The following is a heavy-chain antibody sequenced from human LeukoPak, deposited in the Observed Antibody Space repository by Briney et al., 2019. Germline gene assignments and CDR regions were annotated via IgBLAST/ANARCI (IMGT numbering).Heavy chain of an antibody. CDR2: IHSSGTT. D-gene: IGHD3-9*01. J-gene: IGHJ6*03. V-gene: IGHV4-4*09. Sequence: PSETLSLTCTVSGDSISGYYYNWIRHPPGEGLEWIGFIHSSGTTEYIPSPRGRVTLSVATSKNQLSLKLTSVTAADTAVYYCARLTATPAGSYHYHYIHVWGKGTTVTVSS. CDR1: GDSISGYY. CDR3: ARLTATPAGSYHYHYIHV.